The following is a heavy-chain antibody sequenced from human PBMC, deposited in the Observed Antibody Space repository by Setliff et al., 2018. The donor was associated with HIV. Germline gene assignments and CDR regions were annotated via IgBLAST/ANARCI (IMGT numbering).Heavy chain of an antibody. V-gene: IGHV4-38-2*01. CDR2: IYHSGST. J-gene: IGHJ3*02. D-gene: IGHD3-10*02. CDR1: GYSISSGYY. Sequence: SETLSLTCAVSGYSISSGYYWGWIRQPPGKGLEWIANIYHSGSTYYNPALKSRVTISVDTSKNQFSLKLNSVTAADTAVYYCARPLTTSYYFWGDAFAIWGQGTMVTVSS. CDR3: ARPLTTSYYFWGDAFAI.